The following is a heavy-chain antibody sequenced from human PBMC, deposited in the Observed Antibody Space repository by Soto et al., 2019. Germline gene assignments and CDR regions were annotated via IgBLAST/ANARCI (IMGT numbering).Heavy chain of an antibody. D-gene: IGHD1-26*01. CDR2: IIPIYGTA. V-gene: IGHV1-69*13. CDR3: AKDRRADWESYYYYAMDV. CDR1: GGTFSIFT. J-gene: IGHJ6*02. Sequence: SVKVSCKASGGTFSIFTISCVRQSPVQWLEWMGGIIPIYGTANYAQKFQDRVTIIADASTTTAYMELSSLRSEDTAIYYCAKDRRADWESYYYYAMDVWGQGTTVTVSS.